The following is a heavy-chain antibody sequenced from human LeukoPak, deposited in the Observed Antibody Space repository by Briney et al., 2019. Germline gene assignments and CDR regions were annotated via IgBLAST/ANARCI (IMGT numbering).Heavy chain of an antibody. CDR2: MNPNSGNT. CDR3: ARGGITMIVLTGAYAFDI. Sequence: ASVKVSCKASGYTFTSYDINWVRQATGQGLEWMGWMNPNSGNTGYAQKFQGRVTITRNTSISTAYMELSSLRSEDTAVYYCARGGITMIVLTGAYAFDIWGQGTMVTVSS. CDR1: GYTFTSYD. J-gene: IGHJ3*02. V-gene: IGHV1-8*03. D-gene: IGHD3-22*01.